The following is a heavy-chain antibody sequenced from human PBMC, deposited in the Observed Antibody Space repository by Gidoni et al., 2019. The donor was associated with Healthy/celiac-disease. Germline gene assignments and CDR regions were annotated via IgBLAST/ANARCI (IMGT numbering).Heavy chain of an antibody. CDR3: ARSGPVSGGTDY. CDR2: INHSGST. CDR1: GGSFSGYY. D-gene: IGHD3-16*01. Sequence: QVQLQQWGAGLLKPSETLSLTCAVYGGSFSGYYWSWIRQPPGKGLEWIGEINHSGSTNYNPSLKSRVTISVDTSKNQFSLKLSSVTAADTAVYYCARSGPVSGGTDYWGQGTLVTVSS. J-gene: IGHJ4*02. V-gene: IGHV4-34*01.